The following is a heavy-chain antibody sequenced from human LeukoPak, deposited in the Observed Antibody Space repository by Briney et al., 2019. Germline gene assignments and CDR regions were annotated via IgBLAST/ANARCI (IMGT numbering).Heavy chain of an antibody. J-gene: IGHJ4*02. CDR2: ISGSGGST. V-gene: IGHV3-23*01. D-gene: IGHD6-13*01. CDR1: GFTFSSYA. CDR3: AKKAAAGIARSSYFDY. Sequence: PGGSLRLSRAASGFTFSSYAMSWVRQAPGKGLEWVSAISGSGGSTYYADSVKGRFTISRDNSKNTLYLQMNSLRAEDTAVYYCAKKAAAGIARSSYFDYWGQGTLVTVSS.